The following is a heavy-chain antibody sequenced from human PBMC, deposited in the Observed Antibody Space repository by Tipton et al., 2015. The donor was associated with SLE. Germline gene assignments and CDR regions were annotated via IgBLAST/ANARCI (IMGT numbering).Heavy chain of an antibody. D-gene: IGHD1-7*01. CDR1: GFTFRTYW. J-gene: IGHJ4*02. CDR2: IKYDGSDT. V-gene: IGHV3-74*01. Sequence: SLRLSCAASGFTFRTYWMHWVRQAPGKGLVWVSRIKYDGSDTNYADSLEGRFTASRDNAKNTLYLLRNSLRAEVTAVYYCARDHGGTTGVDYWGQGPLVTVSS. CDR3: ARDHGGTTGVDY.